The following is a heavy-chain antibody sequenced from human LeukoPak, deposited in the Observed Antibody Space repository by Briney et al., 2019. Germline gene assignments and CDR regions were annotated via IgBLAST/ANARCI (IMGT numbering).Heavy chain of an antibody. CDR2: INPSSGGT. D-gene: IGHD2-15*01. J-gene: IGHJ5*02. CDR1: GYTFTSYA. V-gene: IGHV1-2*02. CDR3: ARDQPHKYCSGGSCYSGPYNWFDP. Sequence: GASVKVSCKASGYTFTSYAMHWVRQAPGQGLEWMGWINPSSGGTNYAQKFQGRVTMTRDTSISTAYMELSRLRSDDTAVYYCARDQPHKYCSGGSCYSGPYNWFDPWGQGTLVTVSS.